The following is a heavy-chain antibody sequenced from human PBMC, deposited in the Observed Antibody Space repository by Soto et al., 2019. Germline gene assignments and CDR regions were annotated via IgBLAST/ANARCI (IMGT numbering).Heavy chain of an antibody. D-gene: IGHD1-1*01. CDR3: ASNPPNREHYYGMDV. V-gene: IGHV1-8*01. CDR1: GYTFTSYD. CDR2: MNPNSGNT. Sequence: QVQLVQSGAEVKKPGASVKVSCKASGYTFTSYDINWVRQATGQGLEWMGWMNPNSGNTGYAQKFQGRVTMTRNTSISTAYMELSSLRSEDTAVYYCASNPPNREHYYGMDVWGQGTTVTVSS. J-gene: IGHJ6*02.